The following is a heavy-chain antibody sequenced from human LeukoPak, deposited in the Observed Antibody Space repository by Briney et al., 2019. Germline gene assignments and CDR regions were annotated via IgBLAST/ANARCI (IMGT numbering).Heavy chain of an antibody. CDR1: GYTFTGYY. CDR3: ARNDILTGSWFDP. D-gene: IGHD3-9*01. Sequence: ASVKVSCKASGYTFTGYYMHWVRQAPGQGLEWMGWINPNSGGTNYAQKFQGRVTMTRDTSISTAYMELSRLRSDDTAVYYCARNDILTGSWFDPWGQGTLATVSS. J-gene: IGHJ5*02. V-gene: IGHV1-2*02. CDR2: INPNSGGT.